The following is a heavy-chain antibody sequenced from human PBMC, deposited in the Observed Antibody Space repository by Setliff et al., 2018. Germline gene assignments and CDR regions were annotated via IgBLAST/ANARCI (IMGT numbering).Heavy chain of an antibody. D-gene: IGHD3-22*01. CDR1: GFTFSNYW. CDR2: IKSDGSST. Sequence: GGSLRLSCAASGFTFSNYWMHWVRQAPGKGLVWVSCIKSDGSSTSYADSVKGRFTISRDNAKNTLYLQMNSLRAEDTAVYYCARDSRIDSSGYRGFDYWGQGTLVTV. CDR3: ARDSRIDSSGYRGFDY. V-gene: IGHV3-74*01. J-gene: IGHJ4*02.